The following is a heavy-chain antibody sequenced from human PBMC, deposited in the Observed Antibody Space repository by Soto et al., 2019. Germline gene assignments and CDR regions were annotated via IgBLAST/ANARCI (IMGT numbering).Heavy chain of an antibody. V-gene: IGHV3-23*01. CDR3: ASKVWYSTGEGGFDP. CDR2: ISGSGGST. J-gene: IGHJ5*02. Sequence: EVQLLESGGGLVQPGGSLRLSCAASGFTFSSYAMSWVRQAPGKGLEWVSAISGSGGSTYYADSVKGRFTISRDNSKNTLYLQMNSLRAEDTAVYYCASKVWYSTGEGGFDPWGQGTLVTVSS. D-gene: IGHD6-25*01. CDR1: GFTFSSYA.